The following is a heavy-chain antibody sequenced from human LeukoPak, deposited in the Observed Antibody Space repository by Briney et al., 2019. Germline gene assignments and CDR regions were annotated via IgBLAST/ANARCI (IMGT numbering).Heavy chain of an antibody. V-gene: IGHV1-2*02. CDR2: INPNSGGT. D-gene: IGHD6-13*01. J-gene: IGHJ4*02. CDR3: ARDSGSSSWYLIDY. Sequence: ASVKVSCKVSGYTFTGYYMHWVRQAPGQGLEWMGWINPNSGGTNYAQKFQGRVTMTRDTSISTAYMELSRLRSDDTAVYYCARDSGSSSWYLIDYWGQGTLVTISS. CDR1: GYTFTGYY.